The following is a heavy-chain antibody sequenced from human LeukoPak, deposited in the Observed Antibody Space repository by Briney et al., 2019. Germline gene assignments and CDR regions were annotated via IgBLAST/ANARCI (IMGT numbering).Heavy chain of an antibody. V-gene: IGHV4-59*01. CDR3: ARGPYYLDSSSYYPDY. Sequence: SETLSLTCIVSGGSISGYYWSWIRQAPGKGLEWIGYIYNSGTTKYNPSLKSRVSISVDTSKNQFSLKLSSVTAADTAVYYCARGPYYLDSSSYYPDYWGQGTLVTVSS. CDR2: IYNSGTT. J-gene: IGHJ4*02. CDR1: GGSISGYY. D-gene: IGHD3-22*01.